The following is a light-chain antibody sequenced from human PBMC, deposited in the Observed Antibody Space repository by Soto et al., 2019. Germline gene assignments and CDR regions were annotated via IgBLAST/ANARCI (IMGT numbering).Light chain of an antibody. Sequence: IKMTQSAAAVSVSVGDRVTITCRASQSISSYLNWYQQKPGKAPKLLIYAASSLQSGVPSRFSGSGSGTDFTLTISSLQPEDFATYYCQQSYSTPLTFGGGTKLDIK. CDR3: QQSYSTPLT. CDR2: AAS. V-gene: IGKV1-39*01. CDR1: QSISSY. J-gene: IGKJ4*01.